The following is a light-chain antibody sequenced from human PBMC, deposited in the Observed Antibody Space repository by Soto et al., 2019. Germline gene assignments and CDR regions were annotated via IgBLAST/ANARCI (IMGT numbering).Light chain of an antibody. V-gene: IGLV1-40*01. J-gene: IGLJ3*02. CDR1: SSNIGAGYD. CDR3: QSYDSSLSGHWV. CDR2: GNS. Sequence: QAVVTQPPSVSGAPGQRVTISCTGSSSNIGAGYDVHWYQQLPGTAPKLLIYGNSNRPSGVPDRFSGSKSGTSASLAITGLQAEDEADYYCQSYDSSLSGHWVFGGGTKLTVL.